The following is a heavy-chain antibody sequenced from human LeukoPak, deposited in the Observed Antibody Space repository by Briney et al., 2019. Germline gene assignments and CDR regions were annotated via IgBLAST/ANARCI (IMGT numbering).Heavy chain of an antibody. V-gene: IGHV1-2*06. J-gene: IGHJ5*02. D-gene: IGHD1-20*01. CDR1: GYTFTGYY. CDR3: ASSPIITGTTDWFDP. Sequence: GASVKVSCKASGYTFTGYYMHWVRQAPGQGLEWMGRINPNSGGTNYAQKFQGRVTMTRDTSISTAYMELSRLRSDDTAVYYCASSPIITGTTDWFDPWGQGTLVTVSS. CDR2: INPNSGGT.